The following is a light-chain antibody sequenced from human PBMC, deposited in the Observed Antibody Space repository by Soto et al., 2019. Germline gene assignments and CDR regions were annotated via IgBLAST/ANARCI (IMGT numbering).Light chain of an antibody. CDR3: QQYAKPPWT. CDR2: AAS. J-gene: IGKJ1*01. V-gene: IGKV3-20*01. CDR1: QSVSSSY. Sequence: ENVLTQSPGTLSLSPGERATLSCRASQSVSSSYLAWYQQKPGQAPRLLMYAASSRATGIPDRFSGSGSGTDFTLTISRLEPEDFAVYYCQQYAKPPWTFGQGTKVEIK.